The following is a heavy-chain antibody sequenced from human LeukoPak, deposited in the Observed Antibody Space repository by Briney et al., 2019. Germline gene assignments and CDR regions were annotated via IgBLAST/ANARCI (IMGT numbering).Heavy chain of an antibody. CDR3: ARVQGRFDP. D-gene: IGHD3-10*01. V-gene: IGHV7-4-1*02. J-gene: IGHJ5*02. CDR2: INTNTGNP. Sequence: WASVKVSCKASGYTFSTYPLNWVRQAPGQGLEWMGWINTNTGNPTYAQGFTGRFVFSLDTSVSTAYLQISSLKAEDTAVYYCARVQGRFDPWGQGTLVTVSS. CDR1: GYTFSTYP.